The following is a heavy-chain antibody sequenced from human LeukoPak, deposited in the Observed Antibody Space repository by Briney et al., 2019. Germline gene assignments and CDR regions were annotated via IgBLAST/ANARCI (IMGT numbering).Heavy chain of an antibody. V-gene: IGHV3-21*01. D-gene: IGHD2-2*01. CDR2: ISSSSSYI. CDR1: GFTFSSYS. J-gene: IGHJ5*02. Sequence: GGSLRLSCAASGFTFSSYSMNWVRQAPGKGLEWVSSISSSSSYIYYADSVKGRFTISRDNAKNSLYLQMNSLRAEDTAVYYYARELGYCSSTSCYPTYNWFDPWGQGTLVTVSS. CDR3: ARELGYCSSTSCYPTYNWFDP.